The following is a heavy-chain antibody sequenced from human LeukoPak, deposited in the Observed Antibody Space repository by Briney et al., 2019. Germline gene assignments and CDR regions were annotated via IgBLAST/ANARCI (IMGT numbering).Heavy chain of an antibody. D-gene: IGHD3-22*01. CDR1: GFTFSCYA. Sequence: GGSLRLSCAASGFTFSCYAMHWVRQAPGKGLEYVSAISSNGGSTYYANSVKGRFTISRDNSKNTLYLQMGSLRAEDMAVYYCARDLYDSSVYYLGYWRQGTLVTVSS. CDR2: ISSNGGST. J-gene: IGHJ4*02. CDR3: ARDLYDSSVYYLGY. V-gene: IGHV3-64*01.